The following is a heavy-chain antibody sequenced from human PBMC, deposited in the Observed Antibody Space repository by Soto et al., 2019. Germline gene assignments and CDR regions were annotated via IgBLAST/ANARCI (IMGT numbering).Heavy chain of an antibody. J-gene: IGHJ4*02. V-gene: IGHV4-30-4*01. D-gene: IGHD3-10*01. CDR1: GGSISSGDYY. CDR3: ARAQGSGFLVS. Sequence: QVQLQESGPGLVKPSQTLSLTCTVSGGSISSGDYYWSWIRQPPGKGLEWIGYIYYSGSTYYNPSLKGRVTISGDTSKNQVSLMLSSVTAADTAVYSCARAQGSGFLVSWGQGTLVTVSS. CDR2: IYYSGST.